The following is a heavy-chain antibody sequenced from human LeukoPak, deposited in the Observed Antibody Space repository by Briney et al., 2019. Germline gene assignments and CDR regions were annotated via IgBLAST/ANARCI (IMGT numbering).Heavy chain of an antibody. Sequence: SDTLSVTCTVSGGSLRSGDYYRSWMGQPPGKDLAWVAYMYYRGSIYYNPSVQSRVTMSADTSKNQPSLKLSYLTGADTAVYYWARSYYYDSRIDPWGQGMMVSVSS. CDR2: MYYRGSI. J-gene: IGHJ5*02. CDR1: GGSLRSGDYY. V-gene: IGHV4-30-4*02. CDR3: ARSYYYDSRIDP. D-gene: IGHD3-22*01.